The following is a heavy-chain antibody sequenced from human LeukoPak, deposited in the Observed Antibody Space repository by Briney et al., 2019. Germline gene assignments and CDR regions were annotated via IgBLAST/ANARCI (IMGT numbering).Heavy chain of an antibody. J-gene: IGHJ4*02. CDR3: AKELSGGWPFDC. Sequence: GGSLRLSCAASGFTFSSYAMSWVRQAPGKGLEWVSGLSGSGGNTIYADSVKGRFTISRDNSKNTMFLQMNSLRAEDTAVYYCAKELSGGWPFDCWGQGALVTVSS. D-gene: IGHD6-19*01. V-gene: IGHV3-23*01. CDR2: LSGSGGNT. CDR1: GFTFSSYA.